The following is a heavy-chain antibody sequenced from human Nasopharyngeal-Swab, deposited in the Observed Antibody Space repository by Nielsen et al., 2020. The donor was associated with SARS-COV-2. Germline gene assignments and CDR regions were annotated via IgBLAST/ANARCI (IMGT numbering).Heavy chain of an antibody. CDR3: ARDRRGYSYGVYQYYGMDV. Sequence: GESLKISCAASRFSFTDYSMSWVRQAPGKGLEWISYITSSSATIYYADSVKGRFTISRDNAKNSLYLQMNSLRAEDTAAYYCARDRRGYSYGVYQYYGMDVWGQGTTVTVSS. V-gene: IGHV3-48*04. D-gene: IGHD5-18*01. CDR2: ITSSSATI. CDR1: RFSFTDYS. J-gene: IGHJ6*02.